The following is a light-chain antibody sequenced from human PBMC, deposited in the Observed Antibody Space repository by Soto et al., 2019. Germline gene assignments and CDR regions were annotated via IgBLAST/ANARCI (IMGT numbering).Light chain of an antibody. CDR2: DAS. Sequence: DIQMTQSPSTLSASVGDRVTITCWASQSISSWLAWYQQKPGKAPKVLIYDASSLESGVPSRFSGSGSGTEFTLTISSLQPDDFATYYCQQYNSYWPFGQGTKVDIK. V-gene: IGKV1-5*01. CDR1: QSISSW. CDR3: QQYNSYWP. J-gene: IGKJ1*01.